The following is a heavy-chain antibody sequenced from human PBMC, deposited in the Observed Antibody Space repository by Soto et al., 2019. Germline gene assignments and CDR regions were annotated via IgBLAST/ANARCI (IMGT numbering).Heavy chain of an antibody. D-gene: IGHD5-12*01. V-gene: IGHV3-48*02. J-gene: IGHJ4*02. CDR3: ARDIVATIIGEGNY. CDR2: ISSSSSTI. CDR1: GFTFSSYS. Sequence: VQLVESGGGLVQPGGSLRLSCAASGFTFSSYSMNWVRQAPGKGLEWVSYISSSSSTIYYADSVKGRFTISRDNAKNSLYLQMNSLRDEDTAVYYCARDIVATIIGEGNYWGQGTLVTVSS.